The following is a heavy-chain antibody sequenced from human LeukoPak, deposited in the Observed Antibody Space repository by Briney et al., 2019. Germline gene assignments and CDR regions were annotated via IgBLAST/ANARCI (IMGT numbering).Heavy chain of an antibody. CDR2: VMSGRGST. V-gene: IGHV3-11*05. CDR3: TRERRGSYYAFES. J-gene: IGHJ4*02. Sequence: GGSLRLSCAASGFSVSDYSISWIRQSPGKGPEWVSYVMSGRGSTNYADSVKGRFTISRDNAKNSVALQLDGLRADDTAVYFCTRERRGSYYAFESWGQGTLVTVSS. D-gene: IGHD3-16*01. CDR1: GFSVSDYS.